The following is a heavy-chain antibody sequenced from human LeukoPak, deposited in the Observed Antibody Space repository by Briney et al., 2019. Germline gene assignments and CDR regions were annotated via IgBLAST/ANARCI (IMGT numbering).Heavy chain of an antibody. J-gene: IGHJ4*02. D-gene: IGHD6-13*01. Sequence: GGSLRLSCAASGFTFDDYGMSWVRQAPGKGLEWVSGINWNGGSTGYADSVKGRFTISRDNAKNSVYLQMNSLRAEDTAVYYCSRGSSWYRGGADYWGQGTLVTVSS. CDR1: GFTFDDYG. V-gene: IGHV3-20*04. CDR3: SRGSSWYRGGADY. CDR2: INWNGGST.